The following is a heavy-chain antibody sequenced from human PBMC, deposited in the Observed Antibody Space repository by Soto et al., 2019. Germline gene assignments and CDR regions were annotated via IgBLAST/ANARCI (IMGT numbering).Heavy chain of an antibody. CDR1: GGSISSGGYY. CDR3: ARDRRSDILTGYSFHAFDI. J-gene: IGHJ3*02. Sequence: PSETLSLTCTVSGGSISSGGYYWSWIRQHPGKGLEWIGYIYYSGSTYYNPSLKSRVTISVDTSKNQFSLKLSPVTAADTAVYYCARDRRSDILTGYSFHAFDIWGQGTMVTVSS. CDR2: IYYSGST. D-gene: IGHD3-9*01. V-gene: IGHV4-31*03.